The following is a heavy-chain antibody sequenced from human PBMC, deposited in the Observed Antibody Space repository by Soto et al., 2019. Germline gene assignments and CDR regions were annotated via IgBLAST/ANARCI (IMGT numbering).Heavy chain of an antibody. CDR2: ISYDGSNQ. J-gene: IGHJ4*02. V-gene: IGHV3-30-3*01. CDR3: ARGTHEVWSGSAFDY. Sequence: GGSLRLSCAASGFTFSSCAIYWVRQAPCKGPEWVAAISYDGSNQYYAESVKGRFTISRDNSKNTLFLQMNSSRAEDTAVYYCARGTHEVWSGSAFDYWGQGTLVTVSS. CDR1: GFTFSSCA. D-gene: IGHD3-3*01.